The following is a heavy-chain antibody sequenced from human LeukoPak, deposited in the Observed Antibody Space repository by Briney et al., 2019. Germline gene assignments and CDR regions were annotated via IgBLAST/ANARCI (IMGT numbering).Heavy chain of an antibody. CDR1: GFTFRDYG. CDR2: IWYDGTNK. V-gene: IGHV3-33*08. Sequence: GRSLRLSCAASGFTFRDYGMHWVRQAPGKGLEWVAVIWYDGTNKYYADSVEGRFTISRDNSKNTLYLQMNSLRAEDTAVYYCARTRYNSGGGDHWGQGTRVTVSP. J-gene: IGHJ4*02. D-gene: IGHD6-19*01. CDR3: ARTRYNSGGGDH.